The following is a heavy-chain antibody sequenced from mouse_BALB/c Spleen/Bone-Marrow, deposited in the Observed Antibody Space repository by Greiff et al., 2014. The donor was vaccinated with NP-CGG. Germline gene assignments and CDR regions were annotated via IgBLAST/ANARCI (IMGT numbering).Heavy chain of an antibody. CDR1: GYTFTSSW. Sequence: SGSVLVRPGASVKLSCKASGYTFTSSWMHWAKQRPGQGLEWIGEIHPNSGNTNYSEKFKGKATLTVDTSSSTAYVDLSSLTSEDSAVYYCAREKIYGNYLWYFDVWGAGTTVTVSS. D-gene: IGHD2-1*01. CDR3: AREKIYGNYLWYFDV. J-gene: IGHJ1*01. CDR2: IHPNSGNT. V-gene: IGHV1S130*01.